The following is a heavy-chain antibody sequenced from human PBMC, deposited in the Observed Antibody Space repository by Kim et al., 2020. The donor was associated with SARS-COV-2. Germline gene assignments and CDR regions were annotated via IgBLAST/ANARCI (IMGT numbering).Heavy chain of an antibody. Sequence: PVKVSCKASGYTFTSYGISWVRQAPGQGLEWMGWISAYNGNTNYAQKLQGRVTMTTDTSTSTAYMELRSLTSDDTAAYYCARETYYYGSGSYSLQYYFDYWGQGPLVTVSS. J-gene: IGHJ4*02. D-gene: IGHD3-10*01. CDR2: ISAYNGNT. CDR3: ARETYYYGSGSYSLQYYFDY. V-gene: IGHV1-18*01. CDR1: GYTFTSYG.